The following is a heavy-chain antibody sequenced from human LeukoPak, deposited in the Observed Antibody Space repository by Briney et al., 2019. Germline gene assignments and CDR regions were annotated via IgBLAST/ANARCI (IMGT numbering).Heavy chain of an antibody. Sequence: AGGSLRLSCAASGFTFTSYAMSWVRQAPGKGLEWVSAISGSGGSTYYADSVKGRFTISRDNSKNTLYLQMGSLRAEDMAVYYCARDLSSGWYYFDHWGQGTLVTVSS. CDR2: ISGSGGST. D-gene: IGHD6-19*01. CDR1: GFTFTSYA. V-gene: IGHV3-23*01. CDR3: ARDLSSGWYYFDH. J-gene: IGHJ4*02.